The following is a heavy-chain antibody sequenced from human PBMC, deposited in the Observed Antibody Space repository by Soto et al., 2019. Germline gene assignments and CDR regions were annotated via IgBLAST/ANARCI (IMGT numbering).Heavy chain of an antibody. D-gene: IGHD4-17*01. J-gene: IGHJ4*02. CDR2: INYSGST. CDR1: GGSISSDY. V-gene: IGHV4-59*08. CDR3: ARHETPHGDYDY. Sequence: SETLSLTCTVSGGSISSDYWSWIRQPPGKGLEWIGYINYSGSTNCNPSLKSRVTISVDTSKNQFALKLSSVTAADTAVYYCARHETPHGDYDYWCQGTLGTVSS.